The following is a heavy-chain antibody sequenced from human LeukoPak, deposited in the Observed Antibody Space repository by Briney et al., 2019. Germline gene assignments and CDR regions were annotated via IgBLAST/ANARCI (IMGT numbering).Heavy chain of an antibody. CDR1: GGSITSSSYY. V-gene: IGHV4-39*01. Sequence: SETLSLTCTVSGGSITSSSYYWGWIRQPPGNGLEWIGSIYYSGSTYYNPSLKSRVTISVDTSKNQFSLKLSSVTAADTAVYYCARSYGSGSYHDYWGQGTLVTVSS. D-gene: IGHD3-10*01. J-gene: IGHJ4*02. CDR2: IYYSGST. CDR3: ARSYGSGSYHDY.